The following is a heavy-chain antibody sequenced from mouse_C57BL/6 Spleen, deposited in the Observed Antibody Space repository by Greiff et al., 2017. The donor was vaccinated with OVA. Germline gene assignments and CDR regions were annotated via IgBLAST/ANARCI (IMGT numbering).Heavy chain of an antibody. CDR3: ARVPATIVTPYWYFDV. J-gene: IGHJ1*03. Sequence: EVKLVESGGGLVKPGGSLKLSCAASGFTFSSYAMSWVRQTPEKRLEWVATISDGGSYTYYPDNVKGRFTISRDNAKNNLYLQMSHLKSEDTAMYYCARVPATIVTPYWYFDVWGTGTTVTVSS. CDR1: GFTFSSYA. D-gene: IGHD2-5*01. V-gene: IGHV5-4*03. CDR2: ISDGGSYT.